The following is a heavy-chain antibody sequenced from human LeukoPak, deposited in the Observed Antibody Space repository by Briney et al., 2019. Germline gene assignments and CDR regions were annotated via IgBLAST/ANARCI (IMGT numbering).Heavy chain of an antibody. Sequence: ASVKVSCKASGYTFTGYYMHWVRQAPGQGLEWMGWINPNSGGTNYAQKFQGRVTMTRDTPISTAYMELSRLRSDDTAVYYCARGNYGDYYGMDVWGQGTTVTVSS. CDR2: INPNSGGT. J-gene: IGHJ6*02. CDR1: GYTFTGYY. CDR3: ARGNYGDYYGMDV. V-gene: IGHV1-2*02. D-gene: IGHD3-10*01.